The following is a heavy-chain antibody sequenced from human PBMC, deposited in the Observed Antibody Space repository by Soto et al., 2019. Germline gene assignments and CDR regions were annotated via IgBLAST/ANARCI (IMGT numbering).Heavy chain of an antibody. Sequence: PGESLKISCMGSGYSFTSYWIGWVRQMPGKGLEWMGIIYPGDSDTRYSPSFQGQVTISADKSISTAYLQWSSLKASDTAMYYCAIHFPLPTDLPFDYYYYYGVDVWGHGTAVTVSS. V-gene: IGHV5-51*01. J-gene: IGHJ6*02. CDR3: AIHFPLPTDLPFDYYYYYGVDV. CDR2: IYPGDSDT. CDR1: GYSFTSYW.